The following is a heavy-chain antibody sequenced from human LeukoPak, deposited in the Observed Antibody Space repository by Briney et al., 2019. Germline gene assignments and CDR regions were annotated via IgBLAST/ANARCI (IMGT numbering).Heavy chain of an antibody. CDR2: ISSSGRTI. CDR3: ASGGIPAAIADY. J-gene: IGHJ4*02. Sequence: GGSLRLSCAASGFIFRSYEMNWVRQAPGKGLEWVSYISSSGRTIHYADSVKGRFTISRDNAKNSLYLQMNSLRAEDTAVYYCASGGIPAAIADYWGQGTLVTVSS. V-gene: IGHV3-48*03. D-gene: IGHD2-2*01. CDR1: GFIFRSYE.